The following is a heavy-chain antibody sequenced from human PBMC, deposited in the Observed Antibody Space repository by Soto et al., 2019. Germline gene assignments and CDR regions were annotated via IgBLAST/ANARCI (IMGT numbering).Heavy chain of an antibody. Sequence: ASVKVSCKASGYTFTSYYMHWVRQAPGQGLEWMGIINPSGGSTSYAQKFQGRVTMTRDTSTSTVYMELSSLRSEDTAVYYCAREARYCSSTSCYPSWFDPWGQGTLVTISS. CDR2: INPSGGST. V-gene: IGHV1-46*03. J-gene: IGHJ5*02. D-gene: IGHD2-2*01. CDR1: GYTFTSYY. CDR3: AREARYCSSTSCYPSWFDP.